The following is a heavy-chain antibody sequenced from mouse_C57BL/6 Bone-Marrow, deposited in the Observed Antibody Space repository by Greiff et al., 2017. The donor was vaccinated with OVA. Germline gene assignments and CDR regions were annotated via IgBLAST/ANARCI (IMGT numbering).Heavy chain of an antibody. J-gene: IGHJ3*01. CDR2: IDPEDGET. CDR3: ARMGVYYYGSSPAWFAY. CDR1: GFNIKDYY. Sequence: DVKLVESGAELVKPGASVKLSCTASGFNIKDYYMHWVKQRTEQGLEWIGRIDPEDGETKYAPKFQGKATITADTSSNTAYLQLSSLTSEDTAVYYCARMGVYYYGSSPAWFAYWGQGTLVTVSA. V-gene: IGHV14-2*01. D-gene: IGHD1-1*01.